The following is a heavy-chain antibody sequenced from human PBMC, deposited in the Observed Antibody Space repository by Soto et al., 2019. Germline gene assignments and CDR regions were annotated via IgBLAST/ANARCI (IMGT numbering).Heavy chain of an antibody. D-gene: IGHD3-22*01. CDR2: IIPIFGTA. CDR1: GGTFSSYA. Sequence: SVKVSCKASGGTFSSYAISWVRQAPGQGLEWMGGIIPIFGTANYAQKFQGRVTITADESTSTAYMELSSLRSEDTAVYYCARVKDSSGYSPDAFDIWGQGTMVTVS. J-gene: IGHJ3*02. CDR3: ARVKDSSGYSPDAFDI. V-gene: IGHV1-69*13.